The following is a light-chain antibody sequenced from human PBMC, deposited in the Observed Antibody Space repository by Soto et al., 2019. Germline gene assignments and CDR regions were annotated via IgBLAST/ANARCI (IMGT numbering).Light chain of an antibody. J-gene: IGLJ1*01. Sequence: NFMLTQPHSVSGSPGKTVTVSCTRSSGSIASNYVQWYQQRPGSAPTTVIYEDNQRPSGVPDRFSGSNSGNTATLTISRVEAGDEADYYCHVCDSSSDHDSVFGTGTKLTVL. CDR2: EDN. V-gene: IGLV6-57*04. CDR3: HVCDSSSDHDSV. CDR1: SGSIASNY.